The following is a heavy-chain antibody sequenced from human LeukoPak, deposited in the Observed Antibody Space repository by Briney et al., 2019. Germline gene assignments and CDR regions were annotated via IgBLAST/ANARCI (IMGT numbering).Heavy chain of an antibody. D-gene: IGHD6-6*01. Sequence: ASVKVSCKASGYTFTGYYMHWVRQAPGQGLEWMGWINPNSGGTNYAQKFQGRVTMTRDTSISTAYMELSRLRSDDTAVYYCARGPEYSSSSFDYWGQGTLVTVSS. J-gene: IGHJ4*02. CDR2: INPNSGGT. CDR3: ARGPEYSSSSFDY. V-gene: IGHV1-2*02. CDR1: GYTFTGYY.